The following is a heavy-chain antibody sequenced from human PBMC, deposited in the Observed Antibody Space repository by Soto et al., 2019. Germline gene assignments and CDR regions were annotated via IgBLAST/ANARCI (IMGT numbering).Heavy chain of an antibody. V-gene: IGHV3-11*06. CDR1: GFTFSDHY. CDR2: SSNSGSFT. J-gene: IGHJ4*02. CDR3: VRSGDNYKLLDD. Sequence: GGSLRLSCAASGFTFSDHYMSWIRQAPGKGLEWIGYSSNSGSFTRYADSVKGRFSISRDNAKNSLYLQINSLRGDDTATYFCVRSGDNYKLLDDWGQGTPVTAP. D-gene: IGHD2-2*01.